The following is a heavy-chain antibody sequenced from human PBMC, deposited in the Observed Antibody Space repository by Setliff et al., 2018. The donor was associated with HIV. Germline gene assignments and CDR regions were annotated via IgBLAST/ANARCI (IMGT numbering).Heavy chain of an antibody. CDR3: AKGSGPPWFDP. V-gene: IGHV4-61*02. Sequence: PSETLSLTCTVSGGFISSGSYYWSWIRQPAGKGLEWIGRVTNTGDTSYNPSLKSRVTISMDTSKNLFSLKLTSVTAADTAVYFCAKGSGPPWFDPWGQGTLVTVSS. J-gene: IGHJ5*02. CDR2: VTNTGDT. CDR1: GGFISSGSYY. D-gene: IGHD3-3*01.